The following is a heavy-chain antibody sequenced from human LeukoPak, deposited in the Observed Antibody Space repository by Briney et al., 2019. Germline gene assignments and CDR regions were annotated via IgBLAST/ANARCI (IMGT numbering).Heavy chain of an antibody. J-gene: IGHJ6*03. Sequence: ASVKVSCKASGYNFTGYYLHWVRQAPGQGLKWMGWINPNTGGTNYAQKFQGRVTMTRDTSISTAYMELSRLRSDDTAVYYCARFYSGYGNYYYYMDVWGKGTTVTVSS. V-gene: IGHV1-2*02. CDR1: GYNFTGYY. CDR2: INPNTGGT. CDR3: ARFYSGYGNYYYYMDV. D-gene: IGHD5-12*01.